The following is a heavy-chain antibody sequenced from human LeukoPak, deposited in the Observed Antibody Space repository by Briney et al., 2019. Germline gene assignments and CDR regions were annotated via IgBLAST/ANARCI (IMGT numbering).Heavy chain of an antibody. CDR3: VRGPSMVRGASSYYYYMDV. Sequence: SETLSLTCAIHGGSFSASYWSWIRQPPGKGLEWIGQINHSGSTNYNPSLKSRVTISVDTSKNQFTIKLSSVTAAESAEYYSVRGPSMVRGASSYYYYMDVWGKGTTVTVSS. V-gene: IGHV4-34*01. J-gene: IGHJ6*03. D-gene: IGHD3-10*01. CDR1: GGSFSASY. CDR2: INHSGST.